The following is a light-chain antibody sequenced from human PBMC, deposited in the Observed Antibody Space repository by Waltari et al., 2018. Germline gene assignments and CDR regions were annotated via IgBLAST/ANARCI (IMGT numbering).Light chain of an antibody. Sequence: EVLMTQSPATLSVSPGARVTRACRASQNIHDNLAWYQQTPGQAPRLLIYGASTRATDIPARFRGSGSGTEFTLTINSLQSEDLGIYYCQQYNKWPPLTFGGGTKVEIK. CDR2: GAS. V-gene: IGKV3-15*01. J-gene: IGKJ4*01. CDR3: QQYNKWPPLT. CDR1: QNIHDN.